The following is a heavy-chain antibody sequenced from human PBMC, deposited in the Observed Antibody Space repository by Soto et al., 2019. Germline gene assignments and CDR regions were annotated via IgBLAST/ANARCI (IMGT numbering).Heavy chain of an antibody. CDR2: IYYSGST. CDR1: GGSISSYY. J-gene: IGHJ5*02. Sequence: SETLSLTCTVCGGSISSYYWSWIRQPPGKGLEWIGYIYYSGSTNYNPSLKSRVTISVDTSKNQFSLKLSSVTAADTAVYYCAMGLYDFWRGYTNPWLDNLGQGTLDNVSS. CDR3: AMGLYDFWRGYTNPWLDN. V-gene: IGHV4-59*01. D-gene: IGHD3-3*01.